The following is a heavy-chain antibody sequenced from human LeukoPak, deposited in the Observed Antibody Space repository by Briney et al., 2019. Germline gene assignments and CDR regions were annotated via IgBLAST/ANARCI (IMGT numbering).Heavy chain of an antibody. D-gene: IGHD3-22*01. V-gene: IGHV3-15*07. J-gene: IGHJ4*02. CDR2: IKSKTDGGTT. CDR3: TTDLPYYYGSSGYYFTDDFDY. Sequence: TGGSLRLSCAASGFTFSNAWMNWVRQAPGKGLEWVGRIKSKTDGGTTDYAAPVKGRFTISRDDSKNTLYLQMNSLKTEDTAVYYCTTDLPYYYGSSGYYFTDDFDYWGQGTLVTVSS. CDR1: GFTFSNAW.